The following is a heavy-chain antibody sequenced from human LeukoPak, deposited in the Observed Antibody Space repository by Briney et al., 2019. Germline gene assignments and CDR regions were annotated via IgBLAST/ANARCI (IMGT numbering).Heavy chain of an antibody. Sequence: PSETLSLTCTVSGGSISSHYWSWIRQHPGKGLEWIGYIYYSGSTYYNPSLKSRVTISVDTSKNQFSLKLSSVTAADTAVYYCARVPYGGNSDDAFDIWGQGTMVTVSS. CDR1: GGSISSHY. J-gene: IGHJ3*02. D-gene: IGHD4-23*01. CDR3: ARVPYGGNSDDAFDI. V-gene: IGHV4-59*06. CDR2: IYYSGST.